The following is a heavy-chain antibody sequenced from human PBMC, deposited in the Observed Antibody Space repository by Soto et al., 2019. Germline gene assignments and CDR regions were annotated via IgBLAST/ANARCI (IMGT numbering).Heavy chain of an antibody. CDR2: ISGSGGST. D-gene: IGHD6-19*01. CDR3: AKQRGYSGGWYGAFDI. CDR1: GFTFTSYA. Sequence: EVQLLESGGGLVPPGGSLRLSCAASGFTFTSYAMSWVRQAPGKGLEWVSLISGSGGSTYYADSVKGRFTISRDDSKNAVYLQMDSLRAEDTAVYYCAKQRGYSGGWYGAFDIWGQGTMVTVSS. V-gene: IGHV3-23*01. J-gene: IGHJ3*02.